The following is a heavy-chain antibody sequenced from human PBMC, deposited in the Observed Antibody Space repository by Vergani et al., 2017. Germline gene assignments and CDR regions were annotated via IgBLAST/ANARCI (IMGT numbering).Heavy chain of an antibody. CDR3: ARDFGSGWKPYWYFDL. D-gene: IGHD6-19*01. CDR2: ISSSGSTI. V-gene: IGHV3-11*01. Sequence: QVQLVESGGGLVKPGGSLRLSCAASGFTFSDYYMSWIRQAPGKGLEWVSYISSSGSTIYYAEPVKGRFTISRDNAKNSLYLQMNSLRAEDTAVYYCARDFGSGWKPYWYFDLWGRGTLVTVSS. J-gene: IGHJ2*01. CDR1: GFTFSDYY.